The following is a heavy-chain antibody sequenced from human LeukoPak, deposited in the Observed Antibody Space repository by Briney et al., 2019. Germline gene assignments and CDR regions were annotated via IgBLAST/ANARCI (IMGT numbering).Heavy chain of an antibody. CDR3: ARALYYYYYMDV. CDR1: GFTFSSYA. J-gene: IGHJ6*03. CDR2: ISSNGGST. Sequence: PGGSLRLSCAASGFTFSSYAMHWVRPAPGKGLEYVSAISSNGGSTYYANSVKGRFTISRDNSKNTLYLQMGSLRAEDMAVYYCARALYYYYYMDVWGKGTTVTVSS. V-gene: IGHV3-64*01.